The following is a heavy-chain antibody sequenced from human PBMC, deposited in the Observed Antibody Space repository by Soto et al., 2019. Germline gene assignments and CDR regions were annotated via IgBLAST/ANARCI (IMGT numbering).Heavy chain of an antibody. D-gene: IGHD3-10*01. V-gene: IGHV3-30-3*01. J-gene: IGHJ4*02. CDR3: ARGGTGVLWFGEGDY. Sequence: QVQLVESGGGVVQPGRSLRLSCAASGFTFSSHAMHWVRQAPGKGLEWVAVISYDGSNKYYADSVKGRFTISRDNSKNTLYLQMNSLRAEGTAVYYCARGGTGVLWFGEGDYWGQGTLVTVSS. CDR1: GFTFSSHA. CDR2: ISYDGSNK.